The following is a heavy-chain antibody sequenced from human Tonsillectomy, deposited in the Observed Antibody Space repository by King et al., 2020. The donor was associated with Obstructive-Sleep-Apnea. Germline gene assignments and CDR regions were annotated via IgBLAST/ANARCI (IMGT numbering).Heavy chain of an antibody. D-gene: IGHD3-10*01. CDR3: ARKKGTFFDY. CDR2: IYYTGST. Sequence: QLQESGPGLVKPSEPLSLTCTVSGDSISSYYWSWIRQPPGKGLEWIGYIYYTGSTNYNPSLESRVTISVDTSKNQFSLKVSSVTAADTAVYYCARKKGTFFDYWGQGTLVTVSS. J-gene: IGHJ4*02. V-gene: IGHV4-59*08. CDR1: GDSISSYY.